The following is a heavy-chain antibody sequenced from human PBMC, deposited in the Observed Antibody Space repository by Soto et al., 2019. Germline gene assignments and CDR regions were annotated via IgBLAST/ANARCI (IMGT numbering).Heavy chain of an antibody. CDR3: AQGNPGSGGDFDY. J-gene: IGHJ4*02. Sequence: QVQLVESGGGVVQPGRSLRLSCAASGFTFSSYGMHWVRQAPGKGLEWVAVIWYDGSNKYYADSVKGRFTISRDNXKNTLYVQMSSLRAEDTAVYYCAQGNPGSGGDFDYWGQGTLVTVSS. CDR1: GFTFSSYG. V-gene: IGHV3-33*06. D-gene: IGHD3-10*01. CDR2: IWYDGSNK.